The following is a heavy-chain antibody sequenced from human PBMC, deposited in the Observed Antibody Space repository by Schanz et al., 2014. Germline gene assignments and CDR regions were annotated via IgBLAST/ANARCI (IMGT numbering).Heavy chain of an antibody. V-gene: IGHV3-9*01. D-gene: IGHD2-21*01. J-gene: IGHJ4*02. CDR3: AKALGLRPFDY. CDR1: GFTFSSSW. Sequence: EVHLVESGGGLVQPGGSLRLSCAASGFTFSSSWMHWVRQAPGKGLEWVSSISWNSGSVAYADSVKGRFTISRDNAKNSLYLQMNGLRPEDTAFYYCAKALGLRPFDYWGQGTLVTVSS. CDR2: ISWNSGSV.